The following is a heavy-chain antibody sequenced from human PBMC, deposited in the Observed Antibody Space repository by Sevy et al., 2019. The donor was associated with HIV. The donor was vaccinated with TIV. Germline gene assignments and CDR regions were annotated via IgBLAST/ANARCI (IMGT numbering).Heavy chain of an antibody. D-gene: IGHD5-12*01. CDR3: ITDPAYRGYDEEVINYYFYGMDV. Sequence: GGSLRLSCTASGFTFSSAWMSWVRQAPGKGLEWVGRIKSEFDGGAIDYAAPVKGRFTIPREDSKNTVYQQMNSLKTEDTAVYYCITDPAYRGYDEEVINYYFYGMDVWGQGTTVTVSS. CDR1: GFTFSSAW. CDR2: IKSEFDGGAI. J-gene: IGHJ6*02. V-gene: IGHV3-15*01.